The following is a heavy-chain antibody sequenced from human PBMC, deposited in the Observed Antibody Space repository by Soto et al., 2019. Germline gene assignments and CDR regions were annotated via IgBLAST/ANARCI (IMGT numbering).Heavy chain of an antibody. J-gene: IGHJ1*01. V-gene: IGHV3-48*04. CDR2: ISSSGSTI. D-gene: IGHD4-17*01. CDR3: ARVDYGDYVEYFQH. Sequence: PGGSLRLSCAASGFTFSRYSMNWVRQAPGKGLEWVSYISSSGSTIYYADSVKGRFTISRDNAKNPLYLQMNSLRAEDTAVYYCARVDYGDYVEYFQHWGQGTLVTVSS. CDR1: GFTFSRYS.